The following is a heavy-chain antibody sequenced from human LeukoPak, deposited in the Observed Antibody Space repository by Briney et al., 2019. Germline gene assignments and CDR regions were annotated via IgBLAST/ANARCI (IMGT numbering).Heavy chain of an antibody. V-gene: IGHV4-59*01. J-gene: IGHJ4*02. CDR1: GGSISSYY. D-gene: IGHD6-25*01. CDR3: AGSERDNGGYGVLDH. CDR2: ISYSGST. Sequence: PSETLSLTCTVSGGSISSYYWSWIRQPPGKGLEWIGYISYSGSTNYNPSLKSRVTISLDTSKNQFSLKLSSVTAADTAVFYCAGSERDNGGYGVLDHWGRGTRATVS.